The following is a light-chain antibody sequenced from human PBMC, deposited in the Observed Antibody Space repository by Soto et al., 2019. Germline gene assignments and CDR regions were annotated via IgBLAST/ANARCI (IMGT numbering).Light chain of an antibody. V-gene: IGLV2-11*01. CDR2: DVS. CDR1: SRDVGAYNY. Sequence: QSALTQPRSVSGSPGQSVTISCTGTSRDVGAYNYVSWYQQHPGKAPKLIIYDVSKWPSGVPDRFSGSKSGNTASLTISGLQAEDEADYYCSAWDNSLNGVVFGGGTKLTVL. CDR3: SAWDNSLNGVV. J-gene: IGLJ2*01.